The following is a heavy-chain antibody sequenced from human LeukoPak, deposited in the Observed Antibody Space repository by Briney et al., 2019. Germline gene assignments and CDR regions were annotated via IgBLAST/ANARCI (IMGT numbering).Heavy chain of an antibody. V-gene: IGHV1-2*02. Sequence: GASVKVSCKASGYTFTGYYMHWVRQAPGQGLEWMGWINPNSGGTNYAQKFQGRVTMTRDTSISTAYMELSRLRSDDTAVYYCARAIYGSGTPAGYYYYYMDVWGKGTTVTVSS. J-gene: IGHJ6*03. CDR2: INPNSGGT. CDR3: ARAIYGSGTPAGYYYYYMDV. D-gene: IGHD3-10*01. CDR1: GYTFTGYY.